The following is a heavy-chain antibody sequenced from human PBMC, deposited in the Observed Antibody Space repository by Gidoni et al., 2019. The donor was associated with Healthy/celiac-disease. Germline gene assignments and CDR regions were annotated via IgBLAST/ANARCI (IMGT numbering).Heavy chain of an antibody. V-gene: IGHV4-4*02. J-gene: IGHJ6*02. CDR2: IYHSGST. Sequence: GQLKESGPVLGKRSGPLSLTGPVTGGPISGRTRWSWVRQPPGTGLAWIGEIYHSGSTNYNPSLNRRVTISVAKSKHPFSLKLSSVPAAVTAVYFCARLEMATTHYYYYYGMDVWGHGTTVTVSS. CDR3: ARLEMATTHYYYYYGMDV. D-gene: IGHD5-12*01. CDR1: GGPISGRTR.